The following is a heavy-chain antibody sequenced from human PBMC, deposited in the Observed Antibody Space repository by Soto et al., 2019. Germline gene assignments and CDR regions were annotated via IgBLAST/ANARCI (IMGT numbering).Heavy chain of an antibody. CDR2: IYYSGKS. CDR1: GGSISSGGYY. D-gene: IGHD3-16*01. V-gene: IGHV4-31*03. Sequence: QVQRQGSGPGLVKPSQTLSLTCTVSGGSISSGGYYWTWIRQHPGEGLDWIGYIYYSGKSYYNPSLKSRVTISVDRSKNQFSLKLTSVTAADTAVYYCARDGGNWFDPWGQGTLVTVSS. J-gene: IGHJ5*02. CDR3: ARDGGNWFDP.